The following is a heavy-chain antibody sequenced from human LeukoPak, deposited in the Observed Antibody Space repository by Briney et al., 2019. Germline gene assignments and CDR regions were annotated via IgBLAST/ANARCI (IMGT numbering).Heavy chain of an antibody. J-gene: IGHJ4*02. Sequence: SETLSLTCAVYGGSFSGYYWSWIRQPPGKGLEWIGEINHSGSAYYNPSLKSRVTISVDTSKNQFSLKLSSVTAADTAVYYCASRIAAAGTTIRYWGQGTLVTVSS. D-gene: IGHD6-13*01. CDR3: ASRIAAAGTTIRY. V-gene: IGHV4-34*01. CDR1: GGSFSGYY. CDR2: INHSGSA.